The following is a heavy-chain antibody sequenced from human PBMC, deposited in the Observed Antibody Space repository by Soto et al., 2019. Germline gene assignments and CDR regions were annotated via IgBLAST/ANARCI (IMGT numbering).Heavy chain of an antibody. V-gene: IGHV1-69*06. CDR1: GGTFSSYA. J-gene: IGHJ4*02. CDR2: IIPIFGTA. CDR3: ASSYGSGSYYKRSLDY. Sequence: SVKVSCKASGGTFSSYAISWVRQAPGQGLEWMGGIIPIFGTANYAQKFQGRVTITADKSTSTAYMELSSLRSEDTAVYYCASSYGSGSYYKRSLDYWGQGTLVTVSS. D-gene: IGHD3-10*01.